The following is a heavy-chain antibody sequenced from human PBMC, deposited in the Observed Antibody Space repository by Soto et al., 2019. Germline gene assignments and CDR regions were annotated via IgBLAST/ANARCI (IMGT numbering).Heavy chain of an antibody. Sequence: GGSLRLSCAASGFNLSGYAMDWVRQASGKGLEYVSGISSHGFGTYYANSVQGRFTISRDNSKNTVYLQMGSLRPEDMAVYYCARRARPDFYYWDVWDKETTVTVSS. CDR3: ARRARPDFYYWDV. CDR2: ISSHGFGT. J-gene: IGHJ6*03. D-gene: IGHD6-6*01. V-gene: IGHV3-64*01. CDR1: GFNLSGYA.